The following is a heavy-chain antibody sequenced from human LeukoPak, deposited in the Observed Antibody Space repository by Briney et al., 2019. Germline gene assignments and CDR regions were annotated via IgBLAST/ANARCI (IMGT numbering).Heavy chain of an antibody. CDR3: AKVGYQLLLCDLDY. CDR1: GFTFSSYG. V-gene: IGHV3-30*18. CDR2: ISYDGSNK. Sequence: GRSLRLSCAASGFTFSSYGMHWVRQAPGKGLEWVAVISYDGSNKYYADSVKGRFTISIDNSKNTLYLQMNSLRAEDTAVYYCAKVGYQLLLCDLDYWGQGTLVTVSS. D-gene: IGHD2-2*01. J-gene: IGHJ4*02.